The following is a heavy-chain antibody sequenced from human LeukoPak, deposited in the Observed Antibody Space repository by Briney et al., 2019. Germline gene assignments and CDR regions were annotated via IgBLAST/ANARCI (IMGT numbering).Heavy chain of an antibody. Sequence: SETLSLTCAVYGGSFSGYYWSWIRQPPGKGLEWIGEINHSGSTNYNPSLKSRVTISVDTSKNQFSLKLSSVTAADTAVYYCARVRVTVTTFVLYYYGMDVWGQGTTVTVS. CDR2: INHSGST. V-gene: IGHV4-34*01. D-gene: IGHD4-17*01. CDR3: ARVRVTVTTFVLYYYGMDV. J-gene: IGHJ6*02. CDR1: GGSFSGYY.